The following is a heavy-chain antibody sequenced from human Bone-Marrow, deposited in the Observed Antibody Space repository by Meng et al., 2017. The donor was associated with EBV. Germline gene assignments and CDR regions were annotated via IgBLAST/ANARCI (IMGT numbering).Heavy chain of an antibody. D-gene: IGHD3-10*01. V-gene: IGHV1-69*01. CDR1: GGTFRSDA. J-gene: IGHJ4*02. CDR3: ASESGRGFTPDY. Sequence: QVALVQIGAEVKKPGSSVKVSCKTSGGTFRSDAISWVRQAPGQGLEWMGGLIPMSDAPYYAQKFQGRVTITADESTSTHYMDLSGLRSEDTAVYYCASESGRGFTPDYWGQGTLVTVSS. CDR2: LIPMSDAP.